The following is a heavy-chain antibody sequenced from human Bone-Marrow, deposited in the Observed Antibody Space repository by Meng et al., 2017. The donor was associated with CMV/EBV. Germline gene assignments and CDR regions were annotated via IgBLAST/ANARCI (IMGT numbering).Heavy chain of an antibody. CDR2: ISAYNGNT. Sequence: AGVKVSCKASGYTFTSYGMSWVRQAPGQGLEWMGWISAYNGNTNYAQKLQGRVTMTTDTSKSTAYMELRSLRSDDTAVYYCARGAPVEAAGTSVPTHTDYWGQGTLVTVSS. CDR1: GYTFTSYG. V-gene: IGHV1-18*01. CDR3: ARGAPVEAAGTSVPTHTDY. D-gene: IGHD6-13*01. J-gene: IGHJ4*02.